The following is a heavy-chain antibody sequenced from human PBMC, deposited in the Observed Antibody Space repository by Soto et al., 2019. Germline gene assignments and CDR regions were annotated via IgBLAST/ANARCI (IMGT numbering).Heavy chain of an antibody. CDR1: GFTFSSYG. D-gene: IGHD6-6*01. CDR3: ARELYSSSSLPTLFDWFDP. Sequence: GGSLRLSCAASGFTFSSYGMHWVRQAPGKGLEWVAVIWYDGSNKYYADSVKSRFTISRGNSKNTLYLQMNSLRAEDTAVYYCARELYSSSSLPTLFDWFDPWGQGTLVTVSS. J-gene: IGHJ5*02. CDR2: IWYDGSNK. V-gene: IGHV3-33*01.